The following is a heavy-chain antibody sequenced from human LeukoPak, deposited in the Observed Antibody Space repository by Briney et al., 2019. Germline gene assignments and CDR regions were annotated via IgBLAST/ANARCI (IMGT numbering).Heavy chain of an antibody. J-gene: IGHJ6*02. Sequence: GGSLRLSCAASGFTFSSYAMNWVRQAPGEGLEWVSAISGSGGSTYYADSVKGRFTISRDNSKNTLYLQMNSLRAEDTAVYYCAKDHYSSGWYVGLYYYGMDVWGQGTTVTVSS. CDR3: AKDHYSSGWYVGLYYYGMDV. D-gene: IGHD6-19*01. V-gene: IGHV3-23*01. CDR1: GFTFSSYA. CDR2: ISGSGGST.